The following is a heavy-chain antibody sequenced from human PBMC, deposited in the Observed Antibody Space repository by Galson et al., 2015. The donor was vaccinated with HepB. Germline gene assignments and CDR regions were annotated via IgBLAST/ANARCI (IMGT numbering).Heavy chain of an antibody. J-gene: IGHJ6*02. V-gene: IGHV4-30-4*01. CDR3: ARDHTVIAPYYYYGMDV. CDR1: GGSISSGDYY. CDR2: IYYSGST. D-gene: IGHD2-15*01. Sequence: TLSLTCTVSGGSISSGDYYWSWIRQPPGKGLEWIGYIYYSGSTYYNPSLKSRVTISVDTSKNQFSLKLSSVTAADTAVYYCARDHTVIAPYYYYGMDVWGQGTTVTVSS.